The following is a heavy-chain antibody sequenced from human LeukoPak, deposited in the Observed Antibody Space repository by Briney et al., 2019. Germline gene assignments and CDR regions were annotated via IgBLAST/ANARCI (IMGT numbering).Heavy chain of an antibody. J-gene: IGHJ3*02. CDR2: INPNSGGT. D-gene: IGHD3-10*01. Sequence: GASVKVSCKASGYTFTGYYIHWVRQAPGQGLEWMGWINPNSGGTNYTQKLQGRVTMTTDTSTSTAHMELRSLRSDDTAVYYCARGQYYYGSGSYYHDAFDIWGQGTMVTVSS. V-gene: IGHV1-2*02. CDR3: ARGQYYYGSGSYYHDAFDI. CDR1: GYTFTGYY.